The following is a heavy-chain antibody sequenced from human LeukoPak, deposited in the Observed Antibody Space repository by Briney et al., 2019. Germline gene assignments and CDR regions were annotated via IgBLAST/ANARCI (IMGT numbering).Heavy chain of an antibody. Sequence: GGSLRLSCAASGFTFSSYAMSWVRQAPGKGLEWVSAISGSGGSTYYADSVKGRFTISRDNSKNTLYLQMNSLRAEDTAVYYCAKGGRPGGYYFSVGPDWGQGTLVTVSS. V-gene: IGHV3-23*01. CDR3: AKGGRPGGYYFSVGPD. CDR2: ISGSGGST. J-gene: IGHJ4*02. D-gene: IGHD3-22*01. CDR1: GFTFSSYA.